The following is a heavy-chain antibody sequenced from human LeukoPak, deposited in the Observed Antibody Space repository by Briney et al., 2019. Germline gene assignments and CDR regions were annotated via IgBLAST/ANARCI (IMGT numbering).Heavy chain of an antibody. CDR1: GFTFSSYS. Sequence: GGSLRLSCAASGFTFSSYSMNWVRQAPGKGLEWVSSISSSSSYIYYADLVKGRFTISRDNAKNSLYLQMNSLRAEDTAVYYCARDPTGFHYRPYLKHWGQGTLVTVSS. J-gene: IGHJ4*02. CDR2: ISSSSSYI. CDR3: ARDPTGFHYRPYLKH. V-gene: IGHV3-21*01. D-gene: IGHD3-16*02.